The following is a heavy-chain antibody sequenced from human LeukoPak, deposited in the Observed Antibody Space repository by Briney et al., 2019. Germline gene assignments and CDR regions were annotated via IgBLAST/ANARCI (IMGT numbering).Heavy chain of an antibody. V-gene: IGHV3-48*01. J-gene: IGHJ4*02. Sequence: GGSLRLSCAASGFTFSSDSMNWVRQAPGKGLEWVSYISSSSSTIYYADSVKGRFTTSGDNAENSLYLQKNSLRAEDTAVYYRARIIRAVHSGSSQAPIDYWGQGPLVTVSS. D-gene: IGHD1-26*01. CDR2: ISSSSSTI. CDR1: GFTFSSDS. CDR3: ARIIRAVHSGSSQAPIDY.